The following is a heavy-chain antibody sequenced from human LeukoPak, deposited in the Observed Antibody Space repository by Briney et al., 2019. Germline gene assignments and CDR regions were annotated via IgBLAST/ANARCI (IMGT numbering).Heavy chain of an antibody. CDR1: GFTFTNAW. J-gene: IGHJ6*02. V-gene: IGHV3-15*01. Sequence: GGSLRLSCAASGFTFTNAWMSWVRQAPGKGLEWVGRIRAKTDGGSIAYAAPVKVRFTISRDDSKNMLYLQLNSLRFEDTAVYYCAARSSGWSSYGMDVWGQGTTVVVSS. CDR2: IRAKTDGGSI. CDR3: AARSSGWSSYGMDV. D-gene: IGHD6-19*01.